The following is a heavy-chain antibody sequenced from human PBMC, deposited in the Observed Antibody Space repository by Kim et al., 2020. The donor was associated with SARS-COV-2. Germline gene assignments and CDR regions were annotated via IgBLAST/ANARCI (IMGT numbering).Heavy chain of an antibody. CDR1: GFTFSRFG. CDR3: VRDEDGNFDFDY. CDR2: ISSNTGSTI. Sequence: GVLRLSCEASGFTFSRFGMNWVRQAPGQGLEWISFISSNTGSTITYADSVKGRFTNSRDNGKNSLYLQMNSLTDEDTAVYYCVRDEDGNFDFDYWGQGT. V-gene: IGHV3-48*02. J-gene: IGHJ4*02.